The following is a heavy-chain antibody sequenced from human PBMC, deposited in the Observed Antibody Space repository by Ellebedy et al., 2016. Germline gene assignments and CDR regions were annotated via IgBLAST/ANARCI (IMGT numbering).Heavy chain of an antibody. V-gene: IGHV3-7*03. J-gene: IGHJ3*02. D-gene: IGHD1-14*01. Sequence: GGSLRLSCAASGFTFSASWMSWVRQAPGKGPEWVASINEHGAEKHYMDSVKGRFTISRDNVDNLLYLQMNSPRAEDTAVYYCARGNRQPGASDIWGQGTMVSVSS. CDR3: ARGNRQPGASDI. CDR2: INEHGAEK. CDR1: GFTFSASW.